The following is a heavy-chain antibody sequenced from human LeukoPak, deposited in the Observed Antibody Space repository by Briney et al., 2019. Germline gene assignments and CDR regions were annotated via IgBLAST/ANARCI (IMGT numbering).Heavy chain of an antibody. CDR2: ISDDGSIT. Sequence: GESLRLSCAASGFTFSRDWMHWVRQAPGKGLVWVSRISDDGSITTYADSVQGRFTISRDNAKSTVFLQMNSLRVEDTAVYYCARDILTPRYYYGMDVWGQGTTVTVSS. V-gene: IGHV3-74*03. CDR3: ARDILTPRYYYGMDV. CDR1: GFTFSRDW. D-gene: IGHD3-9*01. J-gene: IGHJ6*02.